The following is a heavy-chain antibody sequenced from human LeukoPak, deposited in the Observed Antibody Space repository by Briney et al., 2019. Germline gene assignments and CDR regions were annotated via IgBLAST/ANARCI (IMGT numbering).Heavy chain of an antibody. Sequence: ASVKVSCKASGGTFSSYAISWVRQAPGQGLEWMGRIIPILGIANYAQKFQGRVTITADKSTSTAYMELSSLRSEDTAVYYCARDMRDTAMDPFFDYWGQGTLVTVSS. CDR2: IIPILGIA. D-gene: IGHD5-18*01. CDR1: GGTFSSYA. J-gene: IGHJ4*02. V-gene: IGHV1-69*04. CDR3: ARDMRDTAMDPFFDY.